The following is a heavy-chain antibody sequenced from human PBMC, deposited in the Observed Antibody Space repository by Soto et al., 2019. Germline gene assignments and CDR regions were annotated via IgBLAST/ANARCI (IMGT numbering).Heavy chain of an antibody. CDR1: GGTFSSYA. J-gene: IGHJ6*02. D-gene: IGHD6-13*01. Sequence: SVKVSCKASGGTFSSYAISWVRQAPGQGLEWMGGIIPIFGTANYSQKFQGRVTITADESTSTAYMELSSLRSEDTAVYYCASRYSSSPNPFYYGMDVWGQGTTVTVSS. CDR3: ASRYSSSPNPFYYGMDV. CDR2: IIPIFGTA. V-gene: IGHV1-69*13.